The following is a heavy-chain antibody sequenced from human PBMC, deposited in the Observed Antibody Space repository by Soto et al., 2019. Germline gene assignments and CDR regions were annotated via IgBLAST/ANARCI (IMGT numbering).Heavy chain of an antibody. J-gene: IGHJ6*02. CDR2: IIPIFGTA. Sequence: SVKVSCKASGGTFSSYAISWVRQAPGQGLEWMRGIIPIFGTANYAQKFQGRVTITADESTSTAYMELSSLRSEDTAVYYCARVGDRHPSRGYYYYGMDVWGQGTTVTVSS. CDR1: GGTFSSYA. CDR3: ARVGDRHPSRGYYYYGMDV. V-gene: IGHV1-69*13. D-gene: IGHD2-8*01.